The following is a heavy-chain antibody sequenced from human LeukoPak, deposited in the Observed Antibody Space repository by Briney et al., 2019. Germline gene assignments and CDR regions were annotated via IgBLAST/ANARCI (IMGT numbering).Heavy chain of an antibody. Sequence: GGSLRLSCAASRFTFSRYGMHWVRQTPGKGLEWVAVISYDASNKYYADSVKGRFTISRDNSKNTLYLQMNSLRAEDTAVYYCAKCIVGATAPFDYWGQGTLVTVSS. J-gene: IGHJ4*02. CDR3: AKCIVGATAPFDY. V-gene: IGHV3-30*18. CDR1: RFTFSRYG. D-gene: IGHD1-26*01. CDR2: ISYDASNK.